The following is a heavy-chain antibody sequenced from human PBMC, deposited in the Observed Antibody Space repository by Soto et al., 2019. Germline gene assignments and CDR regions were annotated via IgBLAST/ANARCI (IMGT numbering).Heavy chain of an antibody. CDR1: GFTFDDYA. J-gene: IGHJ4*02. V-gene: IGHV3-9*01. Sequence: EVQLVESGGGLVQPGRSLRLACAASGFTFDDYAMHWVRQGPGKGLEWVSGISWNSGRIDYADSVKSRFTISRDNAKKSLYLQMNRLRGEDTAWYYCAKDIREYGSGWTYFDNWGQGTLVTVSS. CDR2: ISWNSGRI. D-gene: IGHD6-19*01. CDR3: AKDIREYGSGWTYFDN.